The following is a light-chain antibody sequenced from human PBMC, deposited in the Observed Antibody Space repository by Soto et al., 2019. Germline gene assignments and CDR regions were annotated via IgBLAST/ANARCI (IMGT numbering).Light chain of an antibody. CDR2: GSS. CDR3: QKYANSIT. Sequence: EIVLTQSPGTLSLSPGERATLSCRASQSVSSSFLAWYQQTPGQAPRLLIYGSSSRATGIPDRFSGSGSGTDFTLTISRLDPEDFAVYYCQKYANSITFGGGTKVEIK. J-gene: IGKJ4*01. V-gene: IGKV3-20*01. CDR1: QSVSSSF.